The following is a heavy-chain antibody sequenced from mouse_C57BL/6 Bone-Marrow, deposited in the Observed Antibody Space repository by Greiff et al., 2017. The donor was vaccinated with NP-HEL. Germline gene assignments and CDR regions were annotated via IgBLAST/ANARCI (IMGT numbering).Heavy chain of an antibody. J-gene: IGHJ2*01. CDR1: GYTFTDYY. CDR3: ARRDRATTDY. D-gene: IGHD3-1*01. CDR2: INPNNCGT. V-gene: IGHV1-26*01. Sequence: EVQLQQSGPELVKPGASVKISCKASGYTFTDYYMNWVKQSHGKSLEWIGDINPNNCGTSYNQKFKGKATLTVDKSSSTAYMELRSLTSEDSAVYYCARRDRATTDYWGQGTTLTVSS.